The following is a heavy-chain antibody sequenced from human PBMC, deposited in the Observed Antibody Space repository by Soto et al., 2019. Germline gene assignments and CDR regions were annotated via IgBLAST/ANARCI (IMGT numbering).Heavy chain of an antibody. CDR1: GFTFSSYG. CDR2: ISYDGSNK. J-gene: IGHJ4*02. D-gene: IGHD3-22*01. CDR3: AKPNTYYYDSSDYYVDY. Sequence: GGSLRLSCAASGFTFSSYGMHWVRQAPGKGLEWVAVISYDGSNKYYADSVKGRFTISRDNSKNTLYLQMNSLRAEDTAVYYCAKPNTYYYDSSDYYVDYWGQETLFTISS. V-gene: IGHV3-30*18.